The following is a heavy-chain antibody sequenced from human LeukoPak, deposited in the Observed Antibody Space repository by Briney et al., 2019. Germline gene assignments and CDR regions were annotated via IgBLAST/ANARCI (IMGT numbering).Heavy chain of an antibody. V-gene: IGHV4-30-2*01. CDR3: ARVPYGDYET. Sequence: SETLSLSCAVSGGSISSGGYSWSWIRQPPGKGLEWIGYIYHSGSTYYNPSLKSRVTISVDRSKNQFSLKLSSVTAADTAVYYCARVPYGDYETWGQGTLVTVSS. CDR2: IYHSGST. J-gene: IGHJ4*02. CDR1: GGSISSGGYS. D-gene: IGHD4-17*01.